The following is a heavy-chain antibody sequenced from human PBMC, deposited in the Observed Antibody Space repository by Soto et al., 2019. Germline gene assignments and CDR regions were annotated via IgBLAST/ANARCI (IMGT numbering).Heavy chain of an antibody. CDR3: ARTGGIVGAPDGKGFLDY. CDR2: ISYDGSNK. J-gene: IGHJ4*02. CDR1: GFTFSSYA. V-gene: IGHV3-30-3*01. D-gene: IGHD1-26*01. Sequence: ESVGGVVQPGRSLRLSCAASGFTFSSYAMHWVRQAPGKGLEWVAVISYDGSNKYYADSVKGRFTISRDNSKNTLYLQMNSLRAEDTAVYYCARTGGIVGAPDGKGFLDYWGQGTLVTVSS.